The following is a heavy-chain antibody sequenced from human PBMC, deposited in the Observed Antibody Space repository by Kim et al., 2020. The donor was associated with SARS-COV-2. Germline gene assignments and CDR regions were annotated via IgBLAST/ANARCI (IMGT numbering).Heavy chain of an antibody. CDR1: GFTFSSYG. V-gene: IGHV3-30*03. J-gene: IGHJ3*02. CDR2: ISYDGSNK. CDR3: ARGAVAGDYAFDI. D-gene: IGHD6-19*01. Sequence: GGSLRLSCAASGFTFSSYGMHWVRQAPGKGLEWVAVISYDGSNKYYADSVKGRFTISRDNSKNTLYLQMNSLRAEDTAVYYCARGAVAGDYAFDIWGQGT.